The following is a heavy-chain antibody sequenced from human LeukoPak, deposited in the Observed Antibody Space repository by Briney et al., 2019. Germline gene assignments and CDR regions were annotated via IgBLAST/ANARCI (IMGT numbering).Heavy chain of an antibody. J-gene: IGHJ4*02. CDR3: ARGGRHYYGSTGYPFDF. CDR1: GGSISSGGYY. CDR2: ISYSGGT. V-gene: IGHV4-31*03. Sequence: PSETLSLTCSVSGGSISSGGYYWSWIRQHPGKGLEWIGYISYSGGTYYKPSLKSRIRISQDTSKNQFSLRLTSVTAADTAVYYCARGGRHYYGSTGYPFDFWGQGSLVTVSS. D-gene: IGHD3-10*01.